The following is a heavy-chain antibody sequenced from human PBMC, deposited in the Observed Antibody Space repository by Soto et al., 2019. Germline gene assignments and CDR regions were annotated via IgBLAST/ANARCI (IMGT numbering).Heavy chain of an antibody. CDR2: ISAYNGNT. J-gene: IGHJ5*02. D-gene: IGHD3-22*01. V-gene: IGHV1-18*01. CDR1: GYTFTSYG. CDR3: ARAKPNYYDSSGYYSWFDP. Sequence: QVQLVQSGAEVKKPGASVKVSCKASGYTFTSYGISWVRQAPGQGLEWMGWISAYNGNTNYAQKLQGRVTMTTDTSTSTAYMELRRLRSDDTAVYYCARAKPNYYDSSGYYSWFDPWGQGTLVTVSS.